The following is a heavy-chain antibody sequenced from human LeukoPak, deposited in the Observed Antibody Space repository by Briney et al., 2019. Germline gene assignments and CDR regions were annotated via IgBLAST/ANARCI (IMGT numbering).Heavy chain of an antibody. D-gene: IGHD2-2*01. Sequence: PGGSLRLSCAASGFTFSSYWMSWVRQAPGKGLEWVANIKKDGNEKYYVDSVKGRFTISRDNAKTSLYLQMNSLRAEDTAVYYCARVHVDIVVVPAARFTYYYYMDVWGKGTTVTISS. CDR3: ARVHVDIVVVPAARFTYYYYMDV. J-gene: IGHJ6*03. V-gene: IGHV3-7*01. CDR2: IKKDGNEK. CDR1: GFTFSSYW.